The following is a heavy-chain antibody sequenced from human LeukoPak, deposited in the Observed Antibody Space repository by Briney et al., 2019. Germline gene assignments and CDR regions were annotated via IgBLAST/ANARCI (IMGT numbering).Heavy chain of an antibody. J-gene: IGHJ3*02. V-gene: IGHV3-23*01. CDR3: AKGDGYNSAFDI. Sequence: GGSLRLSCAASGLTFSSYAMSWVRQAPGKGLEWVSGISGSGGTTYYADSVKGRFSISRDNSKNTLYLQMNSLRVEDTAVYYCAKGDGYNSAFDIWGQGTMVTVPS. CDR2: ISGSGGTT. D-gene: IGHD5-24*01. CDR1: GLTFSSYA.